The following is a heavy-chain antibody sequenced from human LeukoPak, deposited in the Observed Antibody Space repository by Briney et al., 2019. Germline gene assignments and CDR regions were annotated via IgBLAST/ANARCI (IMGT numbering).Heavy chain of an antibody. J-gene: IGHJ4*02. CDR1: GYTFTNYG. Sequence: ASVKVSRKASGYTFTNYGMNWVRQAPGQRLEWMGWINAGNGNTKYSQKFQGRVTITRDTSASTAYMELSSLRSEDTAVYYCATIRALDDTYFDYWGQGTLVTVSS. V-gene: IGHV1-3*01. D-gene: IGHD3-22*01. CDR3: ATIRALDDTYFDY. CDR2: INAGNGNT.